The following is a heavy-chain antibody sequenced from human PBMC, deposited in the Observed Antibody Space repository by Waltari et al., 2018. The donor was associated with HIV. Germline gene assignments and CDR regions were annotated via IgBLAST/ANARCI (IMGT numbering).Heavy chain of an antibody. CDR2: RKQDGSGK. Sequence: EVQMVESGGGLVQPGGSLRLSCAASGFTFSSYWMSWVRQAPGKGLEWVANRKQDGSGKYYVDSWKGRFTISRDNAENSLYLQMNSLRAEDTAVYYCARGGFYGSGSKVNWGQGTLVTVSS. D-gene: IGHD3-10*01. J-gene: IGHJ4*02. CDR1: GFTFSSYW. CDR3: ARGGFYGSGSKVN. V-gene: IGHV3-7*04.